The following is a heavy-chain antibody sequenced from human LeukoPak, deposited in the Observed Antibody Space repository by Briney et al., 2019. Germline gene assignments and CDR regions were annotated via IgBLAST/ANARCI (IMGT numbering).Heavy chain of an antibody. D-gene: IGHD5-12*01. CDR1: GFTFSSYS. CDR2: ISSSSSYI. Sequence: GGSLRPSCAASGFTFSSYSMNWVRQAPGKGLEWVSSISSSSSYIYYADSVKGRFTISRDNAKNSLYLQMNSLRAEDTAVYYCARVATETVDIVATIGSWGQGTLVTVSS. V-gene: IGHV3-21*01. J-gene: IGHJ4*02. CDR3: ARVATETVDIVATIGS.